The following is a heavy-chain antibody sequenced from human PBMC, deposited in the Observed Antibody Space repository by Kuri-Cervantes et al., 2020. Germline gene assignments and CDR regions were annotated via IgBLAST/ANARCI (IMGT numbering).Heavy chain of an antibody. Sequence: GESLKISCAASGFTFSSYWMSWVRQAPGKGLEWVANIKQDGSEKYYVDSVKGRFTISRDNAKNSLYLQMNSLRAEDTAVYYCARGHSSGWYRGSNYGMDVWGQGTTVTVSS. CDR3: ARGHSSGWYRGSNYGMDV. D-gene: IGHD6-19*01. V-gene: IGHV3-7*01. CDR1: GFTFSSYW. CDR2: IKQDGSEK. J-gene: IGHJ6*02.